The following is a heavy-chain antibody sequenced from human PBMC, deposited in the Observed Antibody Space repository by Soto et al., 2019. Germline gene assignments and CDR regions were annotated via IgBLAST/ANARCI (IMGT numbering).Heavy chain of an antibody. Sequence: SVTVSFQASGGTYSGYAVTLVRQAPGQGLEWMGGIIPIFGTANYAQKFQGRVTITADKSTSTAYMELSSLRSEDTAVYYCASGEYYDSSGYPYYFDYWGQGTLVTGSS. CDR3: ASGEYYDSSGYPYYFDY. CDR2: IIPIFGTA. CDR1: GGTYSGYA. D-gene: IGHD3-22*01. V-gene: IGHV1-69*06. J-gene: IGHJ4*02.